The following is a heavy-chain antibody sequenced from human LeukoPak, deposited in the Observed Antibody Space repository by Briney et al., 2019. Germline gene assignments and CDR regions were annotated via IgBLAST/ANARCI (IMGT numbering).Heavy chain of an antibody. CDR2: ISPYNGNT. J-gene: IGHJ4*02. D-gene: IGHD2-15*01. Sequence: ASVKVSCKASGYTFTSYGITWVRQAPGQGLEWMGRISPYNGNTNYAQKFQGRLTMTTDTSTNTAYMELRSLRPDDTAVYYCARDFFHGHCSGLTCFLLDSWGQGSLVTVSS. CDR3: ARDFFHGHCSGLTCFLLDS. CDR1: GYTFTSYG. V-gene: IGHV1-18*01.